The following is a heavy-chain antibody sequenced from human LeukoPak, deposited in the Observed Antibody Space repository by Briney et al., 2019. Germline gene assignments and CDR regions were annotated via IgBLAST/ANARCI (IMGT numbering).Heavy chain of an antibody. CDR2: IYYNGNT. CDR1: GGSISNGDHY. CDR3: ARGRSNYYGMDV. V-gene: IGHV4-61*08. D-gene: IGHD1-26*01. Sequence: SETLSLTCTVSGGSISNGDHYWSWIRRPPGKGLEWIGYIYYNGNTNYSPSLKSRVTMSVDTSKNLFSLKVSSVTAADTAVYYCARGRSNYYGMDVWGQGTTVTVSS. J-gene: IGHJ6*02.